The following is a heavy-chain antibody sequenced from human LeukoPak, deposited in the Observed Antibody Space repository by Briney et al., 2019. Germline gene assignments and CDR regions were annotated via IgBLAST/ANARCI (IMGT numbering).Heavy chain of an antibody. CDR2: IHHSGST. V-gene: IGHV4-38-2*02. D-gene: IGHD1-1*01. CDR1: GYSISSNYY. J-gene: IGHJ5*02. CDR3: ARGYERGQWRVWSDP. Sequence: SQTLSLTCSVSGYSISSNYYWAWIRQPPGKGLEWIGSIHHSGSTYYNPPLKSRVTISVDTSKNQFSLNLNFVTAADTAVYYCARGYERGQWRVWSDPWGQGTLVTVSS.